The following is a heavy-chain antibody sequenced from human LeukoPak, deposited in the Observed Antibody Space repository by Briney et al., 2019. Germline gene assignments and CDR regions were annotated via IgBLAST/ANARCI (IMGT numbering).Heavy chain of an antibody. CDR1: GFTFSSYA. V-gene: IGHV3-23*01. D-gene: IGHD3-3*01. CDR2: ISGSGGST. CDR3: AKDPYYDFWSGYPNYFDY. J-gene: IGHJ4*02. Sequence: PGGSLRLSCAASGFTFSSYAMSWVRQAPGKGLEWVSAISGSGGSTYYADSVKGPFTISRDNSKNTLYLQMNSLRAEDTAVYYCAKDPYYDFWSGYPNYFDYWGQGTLVTVSS.